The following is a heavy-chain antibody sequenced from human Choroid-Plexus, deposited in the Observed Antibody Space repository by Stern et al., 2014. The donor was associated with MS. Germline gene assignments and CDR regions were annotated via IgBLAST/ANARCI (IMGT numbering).Heavy chain of an antibody. CDR3: AKDRQYLTYFFDH. J-gene: IGHJ5*02. D-gene: IGHD2/OR15-2a*01. CDR1: GFTFGSCA. Sequence: QLVQSGGGVVQPGRPLRLSCVASGFTFGSCAMHWVRQAPGKGLEWVAGVSYDGSNKYYVDSVKGRFTISRDNSQNTLYMQMSSLRPEDTAVYYCAKDRQYLTYFFDHWGQGSLVTVSS. V-gene: IGHV3-30*18. CDR2: VSYDGSNK.